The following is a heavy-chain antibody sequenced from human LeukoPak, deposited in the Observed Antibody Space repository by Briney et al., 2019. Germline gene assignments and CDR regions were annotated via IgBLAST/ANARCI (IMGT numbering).Heavy chain of an antibody. D-gene: IGHD3-10*01. Sequence: GGSLTLSCAVYGLTFSSYSTNWVRHASGEGREWVGRIRSKGNNYATTYAASVKGRFTISRDDSINTAYLQMNSLKIEDTAVYFCTRHLAFRGVDYWGQRTLVTVSS. CDR2: IRSKGNNYAT. V-gene: IGHV3-73*01. J-gene: IGHJ4*02. CDR3: TRHLAFRGVDY. CDR1: GLTFSSYS.